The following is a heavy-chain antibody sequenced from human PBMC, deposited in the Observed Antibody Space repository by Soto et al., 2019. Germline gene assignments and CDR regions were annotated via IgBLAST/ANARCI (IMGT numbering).Heavy chain of an antibody. CDR3: AREVSQITPIGESMDQHNLFDP. Sequence: SVDVSCKAFGGTFTTYTFICVRQATGQGLEWMGGIIPLFGTSDYAQTFQGRVTITADESTDTVYMELNSLESEDTAVYYCAREVSQITPIGESMDQHNLFDPWGQGTLVTVS. V-gene: IGHV1-69*13. CDR2: IIPLFGTS. J-gene: IGHJ5*02. CDR1: GGTFTTYT. D-gene: IGHD1-20*01.